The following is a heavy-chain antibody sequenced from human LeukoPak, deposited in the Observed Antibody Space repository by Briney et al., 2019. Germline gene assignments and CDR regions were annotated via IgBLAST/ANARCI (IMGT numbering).Heavy chain of an antibody. Sequence: GGSLRLSCAASGFTFDDYAMHWVRQAPGKGLEWVSGISWNSGSIDYAHSVKGRFTISRDTAKNSLYLQMNSLRPEDTALYYCAKGTGRYWTFFDSWGQGTLVTVSS. CDR1: GFTFDDYA. D-gene: IGHD1-26*01. CDR3: AKGTGRYWTFFDS. J-gene: IGHJ4*02. CDR2: ISWNSGSI. V-gene: IGHV3-9*01.